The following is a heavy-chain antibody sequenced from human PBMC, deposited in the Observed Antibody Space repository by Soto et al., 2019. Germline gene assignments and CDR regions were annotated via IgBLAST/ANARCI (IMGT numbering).Heavy chain of an antibody. Sequence: QVQLVESGGGVVQPGRSLRLSCAASGFTFSSYAMHWVRQAPGKGLEWVAVISYDGSNKYYADSVKGRFTISRDNFKNTLYLQMNSLRAEDTAVYYCAREAIDYDSSGYYYGYYFDYWGQGTLVTVSS. D-gene: IGHD3-22*01. V-gene: IGHV3-30-3*01. J-gene: IGHJ4*02. CDR3: AREAIDYDSSGYYYGYYFDY. CDR2: ISYDGSNK. CDR1: GFTFSSYA.